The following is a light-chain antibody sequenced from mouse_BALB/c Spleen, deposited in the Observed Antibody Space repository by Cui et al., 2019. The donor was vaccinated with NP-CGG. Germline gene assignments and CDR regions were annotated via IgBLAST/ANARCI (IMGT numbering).Light chain of an antibody. CDR1: TGAVITSNY. J-gene: IGLJ1*01. Sequence: QAVATQESALTTSPGETATLTCRSSTGAVITSNYANWVQEKPDHLFTGLIGGTNNRAPGVPARFSGSLIGDKAALTITGAQTEDEAIYFCALWYSNHWVFGGGTKLTVL. CDR3: ALWYSNHWV. V-gene: IGLV1*01. CDR2: GTN.